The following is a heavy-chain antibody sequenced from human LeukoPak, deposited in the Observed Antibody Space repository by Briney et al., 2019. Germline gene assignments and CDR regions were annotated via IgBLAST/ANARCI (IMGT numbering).Heavy chain of an antibody. CDR3: ARIKWFGELYVDP. J-gene: IGHJ5*02. CDR2: IYHSGDT. Sequence: SETLSLTCTVSGGSVTTSYYWGWIRQPPGKRLEWIGSIYHSGDTYYNPSLNSRATISVDTSKNQFSLKLSSVTAADTAVYYCARIKWFGELYVDPWGQGTLVTVSS. CDR1: GGSVTTSYY. D-gene: IGHD3-10*01. V-gene: IGHV4-39*07.